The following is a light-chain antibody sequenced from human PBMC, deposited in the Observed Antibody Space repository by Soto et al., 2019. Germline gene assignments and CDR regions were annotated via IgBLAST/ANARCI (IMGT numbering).Light chain of an antibody. Sequence: IQLTQSPSSLSASVGDRVTITCRASQGISSYLVWYQQKPGKAPKLLIYAASTLQSGVPSRFSGSESGTDFTLTVTSLQPDDFTTYFCQQYDKYSTFGQGTKV. CDR2: AAS. CDR1: QGISSY. CDR3: QQYDKYST. J-gene: IGKJ1*01. V-gene: IGKV1-9*01.